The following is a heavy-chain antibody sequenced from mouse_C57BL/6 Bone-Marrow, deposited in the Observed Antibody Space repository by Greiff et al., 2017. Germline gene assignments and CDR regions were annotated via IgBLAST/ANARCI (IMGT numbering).Heavy chain of an antibody. CDR3: TPLCGYDGAWFAY. J-gene: IGHJ3*01. Sequence: QVQLQQSGAELVRPGASVTLSCKASGYTFTDYEMHWVKQTPVHGLEWIGAIDPATGGTAYNQKFQGKAILTADKSSSTAYMELRSLTSEDSAVYCCTPLCGYDGAWFAYWGQGTLVTVSA. D-gene: IGHD2-2*01. CDR2: IDPATGGT. V-gene: IGHV1-15*01. CDR1: GYTFTDYE.